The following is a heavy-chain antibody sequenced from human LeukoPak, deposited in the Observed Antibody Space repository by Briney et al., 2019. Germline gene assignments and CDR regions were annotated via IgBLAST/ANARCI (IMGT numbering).Heavy chain of an antibody. J-gene: IGHJ4*02. V-gene: IGHV3-48*03. CDR2: IPSSGDYT. CDR1: GFTFSYYE. Sequence: GGSLRLSCEASGFTFSYYEMNWVRQAPGKGLEWLSYIPSSGDYTYSADSVKGRFTTSRDNAENTLYMRMNSLRPEDTAVYYCARGYYSSSRFDSWGQGTLVTVSS. CDR3: ARGYYSSSRFDS. D-gene: IGHD6-13*01.